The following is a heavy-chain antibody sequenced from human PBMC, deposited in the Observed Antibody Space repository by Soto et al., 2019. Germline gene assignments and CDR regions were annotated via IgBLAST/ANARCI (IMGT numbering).Heavy chain of an antibody. Sequence: GGSLRLSCAASGFTFSSYAMSWVRQAPGKGLEWVSAISGSGGSTYYADSVKGRFTISRDNSKNTLYLQMNSLRAEDTAVYYCAKDQQGAGSYYYYYYGMDVWGQGTTVTVSS. J-gene: IGHJ6*02. CDR2: ISGSGGST. CDR3: AKDQQGAGSYYYYYYGMDV. D-gene: IGHD3-10*01. CDR1: GFTFSSYA. V-gene: IGHV3-23*01.